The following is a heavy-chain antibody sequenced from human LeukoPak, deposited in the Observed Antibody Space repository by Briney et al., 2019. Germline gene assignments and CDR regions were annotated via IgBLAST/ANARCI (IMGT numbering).Heavy chain of an antibody. V-gene: IGHV4-59*08. D-gene: IGHD3-22*01. CDR1: GGSISSYY. CDR2: IYYTGST. CDR3: ASSYFYDGNRYFDY. Sequence: SETLSLTCTVSGGSISSYYWSWIRQPPGKGLEWVGYIYYTGSTNSNPSLKSRLTISLDTSKKQFSLKLNSVTAADTAIYYCASSYFYDGNRYFDYWGQGALVTVSS. J-gene: IGHJ4*02.